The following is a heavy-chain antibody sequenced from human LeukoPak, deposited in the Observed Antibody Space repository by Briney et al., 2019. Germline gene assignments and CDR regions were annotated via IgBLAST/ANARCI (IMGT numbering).Heavy chain of an antibody. D-gene: IGHD3-3*01. Sequence: GGSLRLSCAASGFTFSDYGMNWVRQAPGKGLEWVSYISSSPINIYYADSVRGRFTVSRDNAKNSVFLQMNSLRAEDTAVYYCARGSAYDDYKWIDPWGQGTLVTVSS. CDR2: ISSSPINI. V-gene: IGHV3-48*03. CDR3: ARGSAYDDYKWIDP. J-gene: IGHJ5*02. CDR1: GFTFSDYG.